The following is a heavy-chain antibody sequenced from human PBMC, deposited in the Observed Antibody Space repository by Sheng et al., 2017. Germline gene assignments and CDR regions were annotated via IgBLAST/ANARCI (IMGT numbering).Heavy chain of an antibody. D-gene: IGHD1-26*01. Sequence: EVQLVESGGGLVQPGGSLRLSCVASGFNFNDYWMHWVRQDPGKGLVWVSRIYTDGTRTAYADSVKGRFTISRDNAKNTLFLQMNSLKAEDTAVYFCARVPVRYSGGYWGSPRGYYLDHWGQGTLVTVST. CDR3: ARVPVRYSGGYWGSPRGYYLDH. V-gene: IGHV3-74*01. CDR2: IYTDGTRT. J-gene: IGHJ4*02. CDR1: GFNFNDYW.